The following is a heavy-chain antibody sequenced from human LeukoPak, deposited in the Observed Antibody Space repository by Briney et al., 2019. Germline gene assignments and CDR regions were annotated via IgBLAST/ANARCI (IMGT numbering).Heavy chain of an antibody. D-gene: IGHD3-10*01. CDR3: AISYGSGSYSPIDY. V-gene: IGHV3-66*01. CDR2: IYSGGST. J-gene: IGHJ4*02. CDR1: EFSVGSNY. Sequence: QAGGSLRLSCAASEFSVGSNYMTWVRQAPGKGLEWVSLIYSGGSTYYADSVKGRFTISRDNAKNSLYLQMNSLRAEDTAVYYCAISYGSGSYSPIDYWGQGTLVTVSS.